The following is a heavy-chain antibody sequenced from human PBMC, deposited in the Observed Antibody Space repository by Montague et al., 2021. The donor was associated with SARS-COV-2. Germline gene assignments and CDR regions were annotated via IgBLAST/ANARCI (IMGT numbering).Heavy chain of an antibody. D-gene: IGHD5-18*01. CDR3: VSQLWLRGYFDY. J-gene: IGHJ4*02. Sequence: SETLSLTCTVSGGSISSSSYYWGWLRQPPGKGLEWIGSIYYGGSTYYTPSSKSRVTIAVDTTKNQFSLKLSSVTAADTAVYYCVSQLWLRGYFDYWGQGTLVTVSS. CDR1: GGSISSSSYY. V-gene: IGHV4-39*01. CDR2: IYYGGST.